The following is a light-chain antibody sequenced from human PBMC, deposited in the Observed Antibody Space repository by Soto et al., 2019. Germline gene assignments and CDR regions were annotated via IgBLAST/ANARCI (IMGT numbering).Light chain of an antibody. CDR1: SSDVGGYNL. Sequence: LTQPASVSGSPGQSITISCTGTSSDVGGYNLVSWYQQYPGKAPKLLIYEGSRRPPGVSDRFSGSKSGNTASLTISGLQAEDEADYHCCSYAGSSALYVFGSGTKVTVL. J-gene: IGLJ1*01. CDR2: EGS. CDR3: CSYAGSSALYV. V-gene: IGLV2-23*01.